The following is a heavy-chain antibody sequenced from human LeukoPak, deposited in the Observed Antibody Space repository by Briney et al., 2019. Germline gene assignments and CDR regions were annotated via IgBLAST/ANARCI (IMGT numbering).Heavy chain of an antibody. D-gene: IGHD1-14*01. Sequence: KGRFTISRDNAKNSLYLQMNSLRAEDTAVYYCARTPGFRLDYWGQGTLVTVSS. CDR3: ARTPGFRLDY. J-gene: IGHJ4*02. V-gene: IGHV3-48*03.